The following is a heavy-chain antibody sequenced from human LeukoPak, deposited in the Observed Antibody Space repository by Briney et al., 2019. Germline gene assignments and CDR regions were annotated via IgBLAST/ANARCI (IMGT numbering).Heavy chain of an antibody. CDR1: GYTFTSYG. J-gene: IGHJ4*02. V-gene: IGHV1-18*01. D-gene: IGHD5-18*01. Sequence: GASVKVSCKASGYTFTSYGISWVRQAPGQGLEWMGWISAYNGNTNYAQKLQGRVTMTTDTSTSTAYMELRSLRSDDTAVYYCARVRVRYSYGFFVSGFDYWGQGTLVTVSS. CDR2: ISAYNGNT. CDR3: ARVRVRYSYGFFVSGFDY.